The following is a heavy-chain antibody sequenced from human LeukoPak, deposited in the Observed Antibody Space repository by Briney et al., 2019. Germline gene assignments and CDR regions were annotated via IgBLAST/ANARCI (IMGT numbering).Heavy chain of an antibody. CDR2: IYSSGST. V-gene: IGHV4-4*07. J-gene: IGHJ5*02. D-gene: IGHD3-16*01. Sequence: SETLSLTCTVSGGSISSYYWSWIRQPAGKGLEWIGRIYSSGSTNYSPSLKSRVTMSVDTSKNQFSLKLSSVSAADTAVYYCARGVLEGNWFDPWGQGTLVTVSS. CDR1: GGSISSYY. CDR3: ARGVLEGNWFDP.